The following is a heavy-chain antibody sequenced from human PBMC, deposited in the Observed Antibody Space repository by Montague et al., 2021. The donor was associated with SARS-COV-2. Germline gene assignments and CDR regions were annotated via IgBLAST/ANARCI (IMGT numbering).Heavy chain of an antibody. Sequence: SETLSLTCTVSAGSISSSSYYWGWLRQPPGKGPAWIGCIYYSCSTYSIPSPKSPVTISADTPKNPFYLKLSSVTAADTAVYYCARRKLTSIVLIVYDSSYWYFGLWGRGTLVTVSS. CDR2: IYYSCST. J-gene: IGHJ2*01. CDR3: ARRKLTSIVLIVYDSSYWYFGL. D-gene: IGHD2-8*01. V-gene: IGHV4-39*01. CDR1: AGSISSSSYY.